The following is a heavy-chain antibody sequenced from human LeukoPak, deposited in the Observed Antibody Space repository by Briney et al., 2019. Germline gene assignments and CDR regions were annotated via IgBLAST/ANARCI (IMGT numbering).Heavy chain of an antibody. CDR2: ISYDGSKK. V-gene: IGHV3-30*18. Sequence: GGSLRLSCAASGFTFTSYWMSWMRQAPGKGLEWVAVISYDGSKKYYADSVKGRFTISRDNSKNTLYLQMNSLRAEDTAVYYCAKDPNMYYYGSGSYLSESYYFDYWGQGTLVTVSS. D-gene: IGHD3-10*01. CDR3: AKDPNMYYYGSGSYLSESYYFDY. CDR1: GFTFTSYW. J-gene: IGHJ4*02.